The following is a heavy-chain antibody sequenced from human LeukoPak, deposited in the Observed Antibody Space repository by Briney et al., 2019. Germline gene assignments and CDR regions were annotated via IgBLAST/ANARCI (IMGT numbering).Heavy chain of an antibody. D-gene: IGHD6-13*01. CDR3: AIVGWIAAAATPTLTGYYGMDV. V-gene: IGHV5-51*01. J-gene: IGHJ6*02. Sequence: GESLKISCKGSGYSFTSYWIGWVRQMPGKGLEWMGIIYPGDSDTRYSPSFQGQVTISADKSISTAYLQWSSLKASDTAMYYCAIVGWIAAAATPTLTGYYGMDVWGQGTTVTVSS. CDR2: IYPGDSDT. CDR1: GYSFTSYW.